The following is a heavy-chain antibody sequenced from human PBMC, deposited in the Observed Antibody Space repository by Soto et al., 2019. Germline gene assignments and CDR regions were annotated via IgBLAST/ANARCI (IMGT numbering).Heavy chain of an antibody. CDR3: ARDRGLEVFRGDNFDY. CDR1: GGRLGSYS. J-gene: IGHJ4*02. V-gene: IGHV1-69*01. CDR2: IIPIFGTA. D-gene: IGHD1-1*01. Sequence: WKACGGRLGSYSRSWVRQENGQGLEWMGGIIPIFGTANYAQKFQGRVTITADESTSTAYMELSSLRSEDTAVYYCARDRGLEVFRGDNFDYWGQGTLVT.